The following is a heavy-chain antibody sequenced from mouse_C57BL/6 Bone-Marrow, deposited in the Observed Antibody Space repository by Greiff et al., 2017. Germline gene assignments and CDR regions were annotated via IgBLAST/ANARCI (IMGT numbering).Heavy chain of an antibody. CDR1: GFTFNTYA. J-gene: IGHJ1*03. CDR2: ISSKSSNYAT. V-gene: IGHV10-3*01. Sequence: DVMLVESGGGLVQPKGSLKLSCAASGFTFNTYAMPWVRQAPGKGLEWVARISSKSSNYATYYADSVKVSFTISRDDSPSMLYLLMHNPETEDLAKYYGVRGRGGGSSFDWYFDVWGTGTTVTVSS. D-gene: IGHD1-1*01. CDR3: VRGRGGGSSFDWYFDV.